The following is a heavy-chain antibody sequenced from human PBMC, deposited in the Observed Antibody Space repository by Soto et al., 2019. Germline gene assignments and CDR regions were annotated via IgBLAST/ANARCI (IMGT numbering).Heavy chain of an antibody. J-gene: IGHJ4*02. CDR1: SASIITEQR. V-gene: IGHV4-4*02. Sequence: QMQLQESGPGLVKPSETLSLTCAVSSASIITEQRWTWVRQPPGKGLEWIGEIHHSGSTNNNPSLRTRVTTSVDKSKNQFSLNLNSVTAADTALYYCVRSFGWYAIDHWGQGTLVIVSS. CDR2: IHHSGST. CDR3: VRSFGWYAIDH. D-gene: IGHD6-19*01.